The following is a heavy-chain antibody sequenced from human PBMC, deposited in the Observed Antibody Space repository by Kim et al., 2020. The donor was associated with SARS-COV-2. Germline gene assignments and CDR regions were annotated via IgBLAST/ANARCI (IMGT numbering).Heavy chain of an antibody. CDR1: GFTFSSYD. CDR2: IGTAGDT. Sequence: GGSLRLSCAASGFTFSSYDMHWVRQATGKGLEWVSAIGTAGDTYYPGSVKGRFTISRENAKNSLYLQMNSLRAGDTAVYYCAREGGVRYCSGGSCPGHAFDIWGQGTMVTVSS. V-gene: IGHV3-13*01. D-gene: IGHD2-15*01. J-gene: IGHJ3*02. CDR3: AREGGVRYCSGGSCPGHAFDI.